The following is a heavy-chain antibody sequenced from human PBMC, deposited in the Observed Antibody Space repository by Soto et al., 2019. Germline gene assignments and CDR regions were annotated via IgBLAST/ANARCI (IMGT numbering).Heavy chain of an antibody. CDR1: GFFVKTNF. CDR3: AGMDAFEI. Sequence: EVQLVESGGGLVQRGGSLRLSCVASGFFVKTNFMTGVRQPPGKGLEWVSVIFSGGTTYYADSVNGRFTISRDNSKNTLYLQMDNLRADDTAVYYCAGMDAFEIWGQGTMVTVSS. CDR2: IFSGGTT. J-gene: IGHJ3*02. V-gene: IGHV3-66*01.